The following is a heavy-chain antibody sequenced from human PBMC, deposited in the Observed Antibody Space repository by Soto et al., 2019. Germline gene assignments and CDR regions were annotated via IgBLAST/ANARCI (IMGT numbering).Heavy chain of an antibody. CDR2: IIPIFGTA. V-gene: IGHV1-69*01. Sequence: VQLVQSGAEVKQPGSSVKVSCKASGGTFSSYAISWVRQAPGQGLEWMGGIIPIFGTANYAQKFQGRVTITADESTSTAYMELSSLRSEDTAVYYCASPNYYDSSGYLIHDAFDIWGQGTMVTVSS. CDR1: GGTFSSYA. D-gene: IGHD3-22*01. J-gene: IGHJ3*02. CDR3: ASPNYYDSSGYLIHDAFDI.